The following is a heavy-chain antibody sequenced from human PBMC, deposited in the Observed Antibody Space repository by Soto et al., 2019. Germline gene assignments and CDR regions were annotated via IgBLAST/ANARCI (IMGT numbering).Heavy chain of an antibody. CDR3: ARDILTGYYMVYYYYYGMDV. Sequence: GGSLRLSCAASGFTLSSYWMSWVRQAPGKGLEWVANIKQDGSEKYYVDSVKGRFTISRDNAKNSLYLQMNSLRAEDTAVYYRARDILTGYYMVYYYYYGMDVWGQGTTVTVSS. CDR2: IKQDGSEK. V-gene: IGHV3-7*03. CDR1: GFTLSSYW. D-gene: IGHD3-9*01. J-gene: IGHJ6*02.